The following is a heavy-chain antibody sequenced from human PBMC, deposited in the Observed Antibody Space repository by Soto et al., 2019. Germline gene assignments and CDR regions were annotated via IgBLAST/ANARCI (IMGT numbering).Heavy chain of an antibody. J-gene: IGHJ5*02. CDR3: AVGGYCTSTSCYLNWFDT. CDR2: ISYDGSNK. D-gene: IGHD2-2*01. V-gene: IGHV3-30-3*01. CDR1: GFTFSSYA. Sequence: QVQLVESGGGVVQPGRSLRLSCAASGFTFSSYAMHWVRQAPGKGLEWVAVISYDGSNKYYADSVKGRFTISRDNPKNTLYLQMNLRRAEDTAVDYCAVGGYCTSTSCYLNWFDTWGPGTLVSVSS.